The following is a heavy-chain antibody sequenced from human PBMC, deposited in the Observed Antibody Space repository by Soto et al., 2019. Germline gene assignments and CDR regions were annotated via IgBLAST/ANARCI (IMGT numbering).Heavy chain of an antibody. Sequence: GGSLRLSCAASGFTFSSYAMSWVRQAPGKGLEWVSAISGSGGSTYYADSVKGRFTISRDNSKNTLYLQMNSLRAEDTAVYYCAKGGRYSYGLLNYFDYWGQGTLVTVSS. CDR1: GFTFSSYA. CDR2: ISGSGGST. CDR3: AKGGRYSYGLLNYFDY. D-gene: IGHD5-18*01. J-gene: IGHJ4*02. V-gene: IGHV3-23*01.